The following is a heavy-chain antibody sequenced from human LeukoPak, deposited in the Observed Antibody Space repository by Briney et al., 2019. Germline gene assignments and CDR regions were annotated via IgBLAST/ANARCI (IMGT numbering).Heavy chain of an antibody. CDR1: GVSFDDYY. Sequence: SETLSLTCAVSGVSFDDYYWSWVRQTPGKGLEWIGEITHSGYTNDSPSLKSRVTLSIDTSRKQFSLYLRSVTVADAGIYYCTRMTTGHDYWGQGTLVTVSS. J-gene: IGHJ4*02. D-gene: IGHD4-17*01. V-gene: IGHV4-34*01. CDR2: ITHSGYT. CDR3: TRMTTGHDY.